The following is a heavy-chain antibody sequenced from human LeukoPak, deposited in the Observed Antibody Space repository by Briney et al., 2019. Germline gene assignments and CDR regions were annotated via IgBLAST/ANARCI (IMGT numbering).Heavy chain of an antibody. J-gene: IGHJ5*02. CDR3: AKDRDPVTRRITIFGVDDRGSYSGWFDP. V-gene: IGHV3-23*01. CDR1: GFTFSSYA. Sequence: QPGGSLRLSCAASGFTFSSYAMSWVRQAPGKGLEWVSAISGSGGSTYYADSVKGRFTISRDNSKNTLYLQMNSLRAEDTAVYYCAKDRDPVTRRITIFGVDDRGSYSGWFDPWGQGTLVTDSS. CDR2: ISGSGGST. D-gene: IGHD3-3*01.